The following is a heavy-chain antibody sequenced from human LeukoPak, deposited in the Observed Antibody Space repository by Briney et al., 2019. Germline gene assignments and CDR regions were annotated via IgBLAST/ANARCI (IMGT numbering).Heavy chain of an antibody. CDR3: ARVRSRPGAFDI. V-gene: IGHV3-30-3*01. J-gene: IGHJ3*02. D-gene: IGHD2-2*01. Sequence: GRSLRLSCAASGFTFSSYAMHWVRQAPGKGLEWVAVISYDGSNKYYADSVKGRFTISRDSSKNTLYLQTNSLRAEDTAVYYCARVRSRPGAFDIWGQGTMVTVSS. CDR2: ISYDGSNK. CDR1: GFTFSSYA.